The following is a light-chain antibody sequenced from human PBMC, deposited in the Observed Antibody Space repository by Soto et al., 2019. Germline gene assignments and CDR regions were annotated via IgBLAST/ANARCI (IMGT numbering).Light chain of an antibody. J-gene: IGLJ2*01. Sequence: QSVLTQPAAVSGAPGQRVTISCTGGSSNIGAGYDVHWYRQLPGTAPELLIYDNSNRPSGVPARFSGSKSGTSASLAITGLQADDEADYYCQSYDTSLSGWVVFGGGTKLTVL. CDR3: QSYDTSLSGWVV. CDR2: DNS. CDR1: SSNIGAGYD. V-gene: IGLV1-40*01.